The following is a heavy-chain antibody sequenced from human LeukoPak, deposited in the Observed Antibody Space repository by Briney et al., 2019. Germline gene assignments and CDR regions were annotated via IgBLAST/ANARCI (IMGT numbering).Heavy chain of an antibody. V-gene: IGHV3-23*01. CDR2: ISGSGGST. D-gene: IGHD6-19*01. Sequence: PGGSLRLSCAASGFTFSSYAMSWVRQAPGKGLEWVSAISGSGGSTCYADSVKGRFTISRDNSKNTLYLQMNSLRAEDTAVYYCAKDLAQYSSGWYESAFDIWGQGTMVTVSS. CDR3: AKDLAQYSSGWYESAFDI. CDR1: GFTFSSYA. J-gene: IGHJ3*02.